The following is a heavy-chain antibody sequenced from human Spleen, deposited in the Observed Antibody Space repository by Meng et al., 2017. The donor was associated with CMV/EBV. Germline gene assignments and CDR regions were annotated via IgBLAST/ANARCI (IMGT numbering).Heavy chain of an antibody. CDR2: VNPDNGAT. V-gene: IGHV1-2*02. CDR1: GYTFTDYY. D-gene: IGHD6-19*01. CDR3: AREHGSGWNDY. Sequence: ASVKVSCKASGYTFTDYYMYWVRQVPGQGLKWMGWVNPDNGATNYAQKFQGRVTMTTDTSTSTAYMELRSLRSDDTAVYYCAREHGSGWNDYWGQGTLVTVSS. J-gene: IGHJ4*02.